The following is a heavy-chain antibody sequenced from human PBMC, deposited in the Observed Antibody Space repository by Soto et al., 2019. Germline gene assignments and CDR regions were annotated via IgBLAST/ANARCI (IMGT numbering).Heavy chain of an antibody. D-gene: IGHD3-9*01. J-gene: IGHJ4*02. V-gene: IGHV3-21*01. CDR3: TREHVVTIFRRGQRGSFDN. Sequence: GGSLRLSCAASGFTFISYTMNWVRQAPGKGLEWVAFITSGSDYIYYADSVKGRFTISRDDANNSLFLQMSSLRAEDTAVYYCTREHVVTIFRRGQRGSFDNWSQGTLVTV. CDR2: ITSGSDYI. CDR1: GFTFISYT.